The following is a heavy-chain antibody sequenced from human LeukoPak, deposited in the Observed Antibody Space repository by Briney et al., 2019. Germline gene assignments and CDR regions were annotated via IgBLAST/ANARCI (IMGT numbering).Heavy chain of an antibody. Sequence: SGTLSLTCAVSGGSISSSNWWSWVRQPPGKGLEWTGEIYHSGSTNYNPSLKSRVTISVDKSKNQFSLKLSSVTAADTAVYYCARDGSGSYKGFYYFDYWGQGTLVTVSS. V-gene: IGHV4-4*02. CDR1: GGSISSSNW. D-gene: IGHD3-10*01. CDR2: IYHSGST. J-gene: IGHJ4*02. CDR3: ARDGSGSYKGFYYFDY.